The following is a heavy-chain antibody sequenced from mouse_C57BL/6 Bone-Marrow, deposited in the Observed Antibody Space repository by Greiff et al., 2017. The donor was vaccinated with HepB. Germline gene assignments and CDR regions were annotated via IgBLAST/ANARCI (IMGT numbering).Heavy chain of an antibody. V-gene: IGHV1-59*01. J-gene: IGHJ2*01. Sequence: QVQLQQPGAELVRPGTSVKLSCKASGYTFTSYWMHWVKQRPGQGLEWIGGIDPSDSYTNYNHKFKGKATLTVDTSSSTAYMQLSSLTSEDSAVYYCARGDGYWGQGTTLTVSA. CDR2: IDPSDSYT. CDR3: ARGDGY. CDR1: GYTFTSYW.